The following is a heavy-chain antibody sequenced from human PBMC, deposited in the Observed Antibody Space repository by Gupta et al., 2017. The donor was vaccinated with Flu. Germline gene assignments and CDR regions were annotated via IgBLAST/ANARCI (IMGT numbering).Heavy chain of an antibody. CDR1: GFTFGDYA. Sequence: EVQLVESGGGLVQPGRSLRLSCTASGFTFGDYAMSWVRQAPGKGLEWVGFIRSKAYGGTTEYAASVKGRFTISRDDSKSIAYLQMNSLKTEDTAVYYCTSRPDQSIDYYDSSGYSSWYWGQGTLVTVSS. CDR3: TSRPDQSIDYYDSSGYSSWY. J-gene: IGHJ4*02. V-gene: IGHV3-49*04. CDR2: IRSKAYGGTT. D-gene: IGHD3-22*01.